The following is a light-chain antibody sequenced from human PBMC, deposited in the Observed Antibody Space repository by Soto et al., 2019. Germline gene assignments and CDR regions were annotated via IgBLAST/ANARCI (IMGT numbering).Light chain of an antibody. V-gene: IGLV2-14*01. CDR3: SSYSISIAYL. Sequence: QSALPQPGSVSLYPGHSITMSCTETSSDVGGYDYVSWYQLHPGKAAKLMVFEVSNRPSGVSYRFSGSKSGNTASLTISGPQAENEADYFCSSYSISIAYLFATGTKVTVL. CDR1: SSDVGGYDY. J-gene: IGLJ1*01. CDR2: EVS.